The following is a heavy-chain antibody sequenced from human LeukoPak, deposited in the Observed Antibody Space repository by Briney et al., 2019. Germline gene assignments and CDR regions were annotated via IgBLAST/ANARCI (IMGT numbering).Heavy chain of an antibody. D-gene: IGHD4-17*01. V-gene: IGHV4-59*11. Sequence: SETLSLTCTVSGGSISSHYWSWIRQPPGKGLEWIGYIYYSGSTNYNPSLKSRVTISVDTSKNQFSLKLSSVTAADTAVYYCARWDMTTDAFDIWGQGTMVTVSS. J-gene: IGHJ3*02. CDR1: GGSISSHY. CDR2: IYYSGST. CDR3: ARWDMTTDAFDI.